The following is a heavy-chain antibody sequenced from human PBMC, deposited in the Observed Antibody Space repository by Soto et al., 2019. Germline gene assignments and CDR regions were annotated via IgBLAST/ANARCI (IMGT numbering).Heavy chain of an antibody. J-gene: IGHJ3*02. CDR3: ERVRVRFSGSYYEGAFDI. D-gene: IGHD3-10*01. CDR1: CYTFTSYG. CDR2: MNPNSGNT. Sequence: ASVKVSCNASCYTFTSYGISWVRQSPEQGLEWMGWMNPNSGNTGYEQKFQGRVTMTRNTSISTAYMEMSSLRSEDTAVYYCERVRVRFSGSYYEGAFDIWGQGTMVTVSS. V-gene: IGHV1-8*02.